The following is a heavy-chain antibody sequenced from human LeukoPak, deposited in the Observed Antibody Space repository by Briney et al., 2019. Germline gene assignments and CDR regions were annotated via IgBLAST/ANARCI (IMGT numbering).Heavy chain of an antibody. CDR2: IIPIFGTA. V-gene: IGHV1-69*01. Sequence: SVKVSCKASGGTFSSYAISWLRQAPGQGLEWMGGIIPIFGTANYAQKFQGRVTITADESTSTAYMELSSLRSEDTAVYYCARDGGYSSGSDYWGQGTLVTVSS. J-gene: IGHJ4*02. CDR3: ARDGGYSSGSDY. D-gene: IGHD3-22*01. CDR1: GGTFSSYA.